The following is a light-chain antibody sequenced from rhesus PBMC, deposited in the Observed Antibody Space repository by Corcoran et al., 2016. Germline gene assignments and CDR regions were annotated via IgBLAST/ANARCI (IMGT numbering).Light chain of an antibody. J-gene: IGKJ4*01. CDR2: AAS. CDR1: QGISNA. V-gene: IGKV1-33*01. CDR3: QQHNSYPLP. Sequence: DIHMTQSPSSLSASVGDKVTITCRASQGISNALAWYQQKPGKAPKLLIYAASNLQSGVPSRFSGRGSGTDFTLTISSLPPEDFAVYYCQQHNSYPLPFGGGTKVEIK.